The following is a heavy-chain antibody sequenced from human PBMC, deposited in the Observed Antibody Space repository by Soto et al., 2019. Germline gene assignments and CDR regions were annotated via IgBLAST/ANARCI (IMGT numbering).Heavy chain of an antibody. Sequence: GSRRLSCAASGFTCSIYTMSWVRQAPGKGLEWVSATSGSGGSTYYADYVKCRFTRYRDNSKNTRYLQMNSLRAEDTAVYYCAKHQYYFDYWGQGTLVTVSS. J-gene: IGHJ4*02. CDR3: AKHQYYFDY. V-gene: IGHV3-23*01. CDR2: TSGSGGST. CDR1: GFTCSIYT.